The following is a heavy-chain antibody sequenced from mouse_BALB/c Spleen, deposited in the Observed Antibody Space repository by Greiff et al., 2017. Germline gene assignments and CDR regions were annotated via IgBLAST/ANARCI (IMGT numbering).Heavy chain of an antibody. CDR1: GYTFTSYW. V-gene: IGHV1S22*01. D-gene: IGHD2-1*01. J-gene: IGHJ4*01. CDR3: TSYSYGNYDYAMDY. CDR2: IYPGSGST. Sequence: LQQPGSELVRPGASVKLSCKASGYTFTSYWMHWVKQRPGQGLEWIGNIYPGSGSTNYDEKFKSKATLTVDTSSSTAYMQLSSLTSEDSAVYYCTSYSYGNYDYAMDYWGQGTSVTVSS.